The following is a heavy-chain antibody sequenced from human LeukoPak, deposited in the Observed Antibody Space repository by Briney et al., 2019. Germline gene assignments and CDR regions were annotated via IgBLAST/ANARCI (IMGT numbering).Heavy chain of an antibody. CDR3: AREGPRRFIDY. V-gene: IGHV1-18*01. Sequence: ASVKVSCKASGYAFTSYGISWVRQAPGQGLEWMGWISAYSGNTNYAQKLQGRVTMTTDTSTSTAYMELRGLRSDDTAVYYCAREGPRRFIDYWGQGTLVTVSS. CDR2: ISAYSGNT. CDR1: GYAFTSYG. J-gene: IGHJ4*02.